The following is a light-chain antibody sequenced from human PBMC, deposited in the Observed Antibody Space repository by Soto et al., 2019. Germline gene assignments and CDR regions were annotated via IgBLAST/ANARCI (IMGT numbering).Light chain of an antibody. CDR3: QQRSDWPWT. J-gene: IGKJ1*01. Sequence: TQSPSSLSASVGDRVTITCRASQSVSSYLAWYQQKPGQAPRLLMYEASNRATGIPARFSGGGSGTDFTLTISSLEPEDFAVYYCQQRSDWPWTFGQGTKVEIK. V-gene: IGKV3-11*01. CDR2: EAS. CDR1: QSVSSY.